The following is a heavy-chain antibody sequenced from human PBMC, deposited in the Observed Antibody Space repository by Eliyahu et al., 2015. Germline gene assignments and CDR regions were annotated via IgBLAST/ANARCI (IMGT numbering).Heavy chain of an antibody. V-gene: IGHV4-38-2*02. J-gene: IGHJ4*02. D-gene: IGHD1-26*01. Sequence: QVQLQESGPGLVKPSETLSLTCAVSGYSISSGYYWGWIRQPPGKGLEWIGSIYHSGSTHYNPSLKSRVTISVDTSKNQFSLKLSSVTAADTAVYYCARDRMSGSYYADYWGQGTLVTVSS. CDR2: IYHSGST. CDR3: ARDRMSGSYYADY. CDR1: GYSISSGYY.